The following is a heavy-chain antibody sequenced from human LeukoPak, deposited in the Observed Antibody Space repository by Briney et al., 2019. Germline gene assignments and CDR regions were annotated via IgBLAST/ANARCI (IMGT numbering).Heavy chain of an antibody. CDR1: GGTFSSYA. CDR2: INAGNGNT. CDR3: ARATTDYYYYYGMDV. V-gene: IGHV1-3*01. J-gene: IGHJ6*02. Sequence: GASVKVSCKASGGTFSSYAISWVRQAPGQGLEWMGWINAGNGNTKYSQKFQDRVSMTRDTSASAAYMELSSLRSEDTAVYYCARATTDYYYYYGMDVWGQGTTVTVSS. D-gene: IGHD1-14*01.